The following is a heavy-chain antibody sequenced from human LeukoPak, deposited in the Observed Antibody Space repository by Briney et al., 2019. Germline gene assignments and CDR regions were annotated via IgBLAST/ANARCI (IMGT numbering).Heavy chain of an antibody. CDR1: GFTFSSYA. Sequence: GGSLRLSCAASGFTFSSYAMSWVRQAPGKGLEWVSAISGSGGSTYYADSVKGRFTTSRDNSKNTLYLQMNSLRAEDTAVYYCAKVGIAVAGTWNAFDIWGQGTMVTVSS. V-gene: IGHV3-23*01. CDR3: AKVGIAVAGTWNAFDI. CDR2: ISGSGGST. J-gene: IGHJ3*02. D-gene: IGHD6-19*01.